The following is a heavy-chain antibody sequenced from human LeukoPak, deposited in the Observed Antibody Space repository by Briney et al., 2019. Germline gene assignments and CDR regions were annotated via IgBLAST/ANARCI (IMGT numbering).Heavy chain of an antibody. CDR3: ARVGYSFSINDWSRTGLGAYPTKYYYYLDV. D-gene: IGHD5-18*01. CDR2: INPSGGT. Sequence: SETLSLTCAFYGGSFSDYSWSWIRQPPGKGLEWVGEINPSGGTNHNPSLMSRVRMSVDTYHIQISLRVGSVTAAATAVYYCARVGYSFSINDWSRTGLGAYPTKYYYYLDVWGKGTTVTVSS. CDR1: GGSFSDYS. V-gene: IGHV4-34*01. J-gene: IGHJ6*03.